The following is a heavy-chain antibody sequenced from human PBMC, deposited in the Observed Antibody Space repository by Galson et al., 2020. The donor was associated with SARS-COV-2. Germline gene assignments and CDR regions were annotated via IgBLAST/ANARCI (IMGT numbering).Heavy chain of an antibody. CDR2: ISSSSSTI. V-gene: IGHV3-48*01. CDR3: ARAPDYYYHYMDV. CDR1: GFTFSSYS. J-gene: IGHJ6*03. Sequence: GESLKISCAASGFTFSSYSMNWVRQAPGKGLEWVSYISSSSSTIYYADSVKGRFTISRDNAKNSLYLQMNSLRAEDTAVYYCARAPDYYYHYMDVWGKGTTVTISS.